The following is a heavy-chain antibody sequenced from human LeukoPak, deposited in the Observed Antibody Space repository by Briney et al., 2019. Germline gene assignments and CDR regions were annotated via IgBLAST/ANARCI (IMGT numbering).Heavy chain of an antibody. D-gene: IGHD1-26*01. CDR3: ARDGVGATRFDY. J-gene: IGHJ4*02. V-gene: IGHV3-21*01. CDR2: ISSSSSYI. Sequence: PGGSLRLSCAASGFTFSSYSMSWVRQAPGKGLEWVSSISSSSSYIYYADSVKGRFTISRDNAKNSLYLQMNSLRAEDTAVYYCARDGVGATRFDYWGQGTLVTVSS. CDR1: GFTFSSYS.